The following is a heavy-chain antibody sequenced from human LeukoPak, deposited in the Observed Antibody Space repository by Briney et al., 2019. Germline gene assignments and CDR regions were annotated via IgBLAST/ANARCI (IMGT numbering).Heavy chain of an antibody. CDR3: AKDGPWRWLQFLDY. D-gene: IGHD5-24*01. CDR2: ISGSGGST. CDR1: GFTFSSYA. V-gene: IGHV3-23*01. Sequence: PGGSLRLSCAATGFTFSSYAMSWVRQAPGKGLEWVSAISGSGGSTYYADSVKGRFTISRDNSKNTLYLQMNSLRAEDTAVYYCAKDGPWRWLQFLDYWGQGTLVTVSS. J-gene: IGHJ4*02.